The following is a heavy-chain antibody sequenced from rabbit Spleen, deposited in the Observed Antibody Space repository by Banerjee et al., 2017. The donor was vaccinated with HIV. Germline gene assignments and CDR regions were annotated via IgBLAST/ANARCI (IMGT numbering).Heavy chain of an antibody. V-gene: IGHV1S40*01. J-gene: IGHJ4*01. D-gene: IGHD4-2*01. Sequence: QSLEESGGGLVKPGASLTLTCKASGFSFSSSHDMYWVRQAPGKGLEWIACIDAGSGDTYSETWAKGRFTISKTSSTTVTLQMTSLTAADTATYFCGRSYVGKAITSLNLWGPGTLVTVS. CDR3: GRSYVGKAITSLNL. CDR1: GFSFSSSHD. CDR2: IDAGSGDT.